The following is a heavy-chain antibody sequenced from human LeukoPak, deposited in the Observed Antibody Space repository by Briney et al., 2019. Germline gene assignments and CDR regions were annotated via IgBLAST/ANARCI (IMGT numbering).Heavy chain of an antibody. Sequence: GGSLRLSCAASGFTVSSNYMSWVRQAPGKGLEWVSVIYSGGSTYYADSVKGRFTISRDNSKNTLYLQMSSLRAEDTAVYYCAPSPYHYASSAWSWGQGTLVTVSS. J-gene: IGHJ5*02. CDR3: APSPYHYASSAWS. CDR2: IYSGGST. CDR1: GFTVSSNY. V-gene: IGHV3-66*01. D-gene: IGHD3-22*01.